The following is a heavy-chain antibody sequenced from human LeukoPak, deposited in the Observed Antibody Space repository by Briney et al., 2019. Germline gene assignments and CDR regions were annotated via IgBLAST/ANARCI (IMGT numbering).Heavy chain of an antibody. V-gene: IGHV4-59*01. D-gene: IGHD3-10*01. CDR2: IYYSGST. Sequence: SETLSLTCSASGGSISSFYWSWIRQPPGTGLEWIWYIYYSGSTSHNPSLKSRVTISLDTSKDQFSLKLSSVTAADTAVYYCARRWSGDNYSYGMDVWGQGTTVTVSS. J-gene: IGHJ6*02. CDR3: ARRWSGDNYSYGMDV. CDR1: GGSISSFY.